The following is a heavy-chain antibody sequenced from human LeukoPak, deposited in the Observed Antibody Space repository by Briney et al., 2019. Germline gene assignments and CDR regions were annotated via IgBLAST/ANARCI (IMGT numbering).Heavy chain of an antibody. J-gene: IGHJ4*02. D-gene: IGHD3-16*02. Sequence: ASVKVSCKASGYSFTSHGISWVRQAPGQGLEWMGWISAYNGNTNYGQKFQGRVIMTTDTSTSTAYMELRSLRSDDTAVYYCARDQRAWGSYRYPYDYWGQGTLVTVSS. CDR3: ARDQRAWGSYRYPYDY. CDR2: ISAYNGNT. V-gene: IGHV1-18*01. CDR1: GYSFTSHG.